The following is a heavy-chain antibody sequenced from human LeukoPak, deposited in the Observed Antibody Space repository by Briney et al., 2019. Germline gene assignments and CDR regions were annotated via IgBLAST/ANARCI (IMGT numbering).Heavy chain of an antibody. CDR1: GSTFSSYG. CDR2: IRYDGSNK. CDR3: AKGAYYDFWSIYY. D-gene: IGHD3-3*01. Sequence: GGSLRLSCAASGSTFSSYGMHWVRQAPGKGLEWVAFIRYDGSNKYYADSVKGRFTISRDNSKNTLYLQMNSLRAEDTAVYYCAKGAYYDFWSIYYWGQGTLVTVSS. V-gene: IGHV3-30*02. J-gene: IGHJ4*02.